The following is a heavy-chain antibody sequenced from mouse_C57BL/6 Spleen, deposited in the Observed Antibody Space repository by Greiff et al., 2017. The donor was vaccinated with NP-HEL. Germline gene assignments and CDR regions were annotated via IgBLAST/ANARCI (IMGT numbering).Heavy chain of an antibody. J-gene: IGHJ1*03. CDR3: ARILLRYWYFDV. D-gene: IGHD1-1*01. CDR2: IWSGGST. V-gene: IGHV2-2*01. Sequence: QVQLQQSGPGLVQPSQSLSITCTVSGFSLTSYGVHWVRQSPGTGLEWLGVIWSGGSTDYNAAFISRLSISKDNSKSQVFFKMNSLQADDTAIYYCARILLRYWYFDVWGTGTTVTVSS. CDR1: GFSLTSYG.